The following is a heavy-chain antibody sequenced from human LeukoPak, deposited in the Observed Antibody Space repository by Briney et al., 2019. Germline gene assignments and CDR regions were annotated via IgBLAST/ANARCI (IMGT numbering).Heavy chain of an antibody. D-gene: IGHD6-19*01. CDR3: AKDLGSSGWYFDY. CDR1: GFTFSDYY. V-gene: IGHV3-11*04. Sequence: PGGSLRLSCAASGFTFSDYYMSWIRQAPGKGLEWVSYISSSGSTIYYADSVKGRFTISRDNSKNTLYLQMNSLRAEDTAVYYCAKDLGSSGWYFDYWGQGTLVTVSS. J-gene: IGHJ4*02. CDR2: ISSSGSTI.